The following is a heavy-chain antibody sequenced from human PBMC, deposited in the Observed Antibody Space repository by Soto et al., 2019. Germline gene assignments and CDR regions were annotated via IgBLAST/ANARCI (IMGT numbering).Heavy chain of an antibody. D-gene: IGHD3-10*01. CDR2: IYYSGST. V-gene: IGHV4-39*01. CDR1: GGSISSSSYY. J-gene: IGHJ4*02. CDR3: ATESSGRYYRTYFDY. Sequence: PSETLSLTCTVSGGSISSSSYYWGWIRQPPGKGLEWIGSIYYSGSTYYNPSLKSRVTISVDTSKNQFSLKLSSVTAADTAVYYCATESSGRYYRTYFDYRGQGTLVTVSS.